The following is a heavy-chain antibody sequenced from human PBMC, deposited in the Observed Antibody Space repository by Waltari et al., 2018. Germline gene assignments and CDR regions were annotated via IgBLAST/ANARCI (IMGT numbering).Heavy chain of an antibody. CDR2: ISYDGSNK. V-gene: IGHV3-30*18. Sequence: QVQLVESGGGVVQPGRSLRLSCAASGFTFSSYGLHGVRQAPGKGLEWVAVISYDGSNKYYADSVKGRFTISRDNSKNTLYLQMNSLRAEDTAVYYCAKEDGVDGEITIDYWGQGTLVTVSS. CDR3: AKEDGVDGEITIDY. J-gene: IGHJ4*02. D-gene: IGHD3-3*01. CDR1: GFTFSSYG.